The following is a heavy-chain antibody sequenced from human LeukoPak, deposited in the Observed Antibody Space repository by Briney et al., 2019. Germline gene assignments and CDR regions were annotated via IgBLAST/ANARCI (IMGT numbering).Heavy chain of an antibody. CDR2: INPNSGGT. Sequence: ASVKVSCKASGYTFTAYYMHWVRQAPGQGLEWMGLINPNSGGTNYAQKFHDRVTMTRDTSTSTAYMELNSLISADTAVYYCATAPLNWYNSGWYSFVYWGQGTLVTVST. CDR1: GYTFTAYY. D-gene: IGHD6-19*01. J-gene: IGHJ4*02. CDR3: ATAPLNWYNSGWYSFVY. V-gene: IGHV1-2*02.